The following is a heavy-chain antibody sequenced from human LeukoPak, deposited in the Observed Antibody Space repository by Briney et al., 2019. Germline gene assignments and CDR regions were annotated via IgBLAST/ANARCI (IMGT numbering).Heavy chain of an antibody. Sequence: GGSLRLSCAASGFTFSSYGMHWVRQAPGKGLEWVAVIWYDGSNKYYADSVKGRFTISRDNSKNTLYLQMNSLRAEDTAVYYCAEDSDYYDSSGYMDVWGKGTTVTVSS. CDR3: AEDSDYYDSSGYMDV. V-gene: IGHV3-33*06. J-gene: IGHJ6*03. D-gene: IGHD3-22*01. CDR2: IWYDGSNK. CDR1: GFTFSSYG.